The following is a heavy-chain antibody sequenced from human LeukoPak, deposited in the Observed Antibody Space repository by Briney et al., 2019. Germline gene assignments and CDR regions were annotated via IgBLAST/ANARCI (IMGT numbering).Heavy chain of an antibody. CDR2: ISGSGGST. CDR1: GFTFSSYA. V-gene: IGHV3-23*01. D-gene: IGHD6-19*01. CDR3: AKSVAVSYYYYYGMDV. J-gene: IGHJ6*02. Sequence: GSLRLSCAASGFTFSSYAMSWVRQAPGKGLEWVSAISGSGGSTYYADSVKGRFTISRDNSKNTLYLQMNSLRAEDTAVYYCAKSVAVSYYYYYGMDVWGQGTTVTVSS.